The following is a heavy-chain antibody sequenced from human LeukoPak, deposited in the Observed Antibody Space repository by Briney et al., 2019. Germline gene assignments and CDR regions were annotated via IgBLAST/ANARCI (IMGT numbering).Heavy chain of an antibody. Sequence: ASVKVSCKASGYSFTGYYMHWVRQAPGQGLEWMGWINPNSGGTNYAQKFQGRVTMTRDTSISTAYMELSRLSSDDTAVYYCVRTCGSGATDAFDIWGQGTMVTVSS. CDR1: GYSFTGYY. J-gene: IGHJ3*02. V-gene: IGHV1-2*02. D-gene: IGHD1-26*01. CDR3: VRTCGSGATDAFDI. CDR2: INPNSGGT.